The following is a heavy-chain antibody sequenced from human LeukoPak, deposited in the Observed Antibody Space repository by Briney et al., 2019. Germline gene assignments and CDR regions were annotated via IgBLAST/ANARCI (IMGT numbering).Heavy chain of an antibody. CDR2: INHSGST. J-gene: IGHJ4*02. D-gene: IGHD3-10*01. V-gene: IGHV4-4*02. Sequence: SGTLSLTCAVSGGSIKSNNWWSWIRQPPGKGLEWIGEINHSGSTNYNPSLKSRVTISVDTSKNQFSLKLSSVTAADTAVYYCARTITMVRGSRRYFDYWGQGTLVTVSS. CDR3: ARTITMVRGSRRYFDY. CDR1: GGSIKSNNW.